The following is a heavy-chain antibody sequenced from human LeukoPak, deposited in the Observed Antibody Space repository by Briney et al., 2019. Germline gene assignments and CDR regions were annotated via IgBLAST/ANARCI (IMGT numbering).Heavy chain of an antibody. J-gene: IGHJ4*02. V-gene: IGHV3-7*04. CDR3: ARGRGWTYDS. Sequence: GGSLRLSCTASGFTFTNDFMTWVRQAPGKGLEWVANMRVDGTDIHYVGSVKGRFTISSDNARNSLYLQMNRLRDEDTGVYYCARGRGWTYDSWGRGTLVIVSS. CDR2: MRVDGTDI. D-gene: IGHD6-19*01. CDR1: GFTFTNDF.